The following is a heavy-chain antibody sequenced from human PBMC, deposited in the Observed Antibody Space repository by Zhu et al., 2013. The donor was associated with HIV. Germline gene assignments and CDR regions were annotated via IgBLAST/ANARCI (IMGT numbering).Heavy chain of an antibody. CDR2: INPSGGST. CDR3: ARGNGEMPSFDY. CDR1: GGTFSSYA. J-gene: IGHJ4*02. V-gene: IGHV1-46*01. D-gene: IGHD3-10*01. Sequence: QVQLVQSGAEVKKPGSSVKVSCKASGGTFSSYAISWVRQAPGQGLEWMGIINPSGGSTSYAQKFQGRVTMTRDTSTSTVYMELSSLRSEDTAVYYCARGNGEMPSFDYWGQGTLVTVSS.